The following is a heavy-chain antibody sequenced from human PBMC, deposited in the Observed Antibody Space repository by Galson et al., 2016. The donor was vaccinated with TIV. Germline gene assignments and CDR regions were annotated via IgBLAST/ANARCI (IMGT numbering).Heavy chain of an antibody. D-gene: IGHD7-27*01. J-gene: IGHJ3*01. CDR2: ISDSGRS. CDR3: ARDLGLGVFDV. V-gene: IGHV4-59*01. CDR1: SDSIFNFY. Sequence: LSLTCTISSDSIFNFYVSWIRQPPGKGLEWIAYISDSGRSNKSPPIESRVTISADTSTKQISLKLKSVTAADTAVYYCARDLGLGVFDVWGQGTMVSVSS.